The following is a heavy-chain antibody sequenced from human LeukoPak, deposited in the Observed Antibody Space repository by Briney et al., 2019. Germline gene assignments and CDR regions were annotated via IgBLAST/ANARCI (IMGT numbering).Heavy chain of an antibody. Sequence: SETLSLTCAVYGGSFSGYYWSWIRQPPGKGLEWIGEINHSGSTNYNPSLKSRVTISVDTSKNQFSLKLSSVTAADTAVYYCARVVESIFGVVTPRPNWFDPWGQGTLVTVSS. CDR2: INHSGST. CDR3: ARVVESIFGVVTPRPNWFDP. J-gene: IGHJ5*02. V-gene: IGHV4-34*01. CDR1: GGSFSGYY. D-gene: IGHD3-3*01.